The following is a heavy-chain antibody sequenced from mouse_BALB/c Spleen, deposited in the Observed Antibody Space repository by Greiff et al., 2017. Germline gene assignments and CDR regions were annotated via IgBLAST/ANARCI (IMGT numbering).Heavy chain of an antibody. CDR2: IDPENGNT. V-gene: IGHV14-1*02. J-gene: IGHJ3*01. Sequence: DVKLVESGAELVRPGALVKLSCKASGFNIKDYYMHWVKQRPEQGLEWIGWIDPENGNTIYDPKFQGKASITADTSSNTAYLQLSSLTSEDTAVYYCNVRREDWFAYWGQGTLVTVSA. CDR3: NVRREDWFAY. CDR1: GFNIKDYY.